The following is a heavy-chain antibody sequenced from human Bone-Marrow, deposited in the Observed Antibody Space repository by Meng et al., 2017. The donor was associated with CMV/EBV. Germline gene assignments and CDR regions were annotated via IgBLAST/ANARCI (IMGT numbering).Heavy chain of an antibody. D-gene: IGHD3-22*01. CDR3: AKTLSKTYYYAYYYHGMDV. J-gene: IGHJ6*02. CDR2: IFSGGST. CDR1: GFTVSSNY. Sequence: GESLEISCAASGFTVSSNYMSWVRPAPGKGLEWVSVIFSGGSTYYADSVKGRFTISRDNSKNTLYLEMNSLSAEDTAVYYCAKTLSKTYYYAYYYHGMDVWGQGTTVTVSS. V-gene: IGHV3-53*01.